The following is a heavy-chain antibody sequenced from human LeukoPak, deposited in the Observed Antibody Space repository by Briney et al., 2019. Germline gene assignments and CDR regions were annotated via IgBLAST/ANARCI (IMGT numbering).Heavy chain of an antibody. V-gene: IGHV3-30-3*01. D-gene: IGHD1-26*01. J-gene: IGHJ4*02. CDR2: ITYDGSNK. Sequence: GRSLRLSCAASGFTFSSNAMHWVRQAPGKGLEWVAVITYDGSNKYYADSVKGRFTISRDNSKNTLYLQMNSLRPEDTAVYYCARGLLGATTSYFDYWGQETLVTVSS. CDR3: ARGLLGATTSYFDY. CDR1: GFTFSSNA.